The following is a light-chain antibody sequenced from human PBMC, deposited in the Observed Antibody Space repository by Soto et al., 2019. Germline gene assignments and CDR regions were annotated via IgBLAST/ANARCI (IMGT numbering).Light chain of an antibody. CDR2: SNN. V-gene: IGLV1-44*01. J-gene: IGLJ2*01. Sequence: QSVLTQPPSAFGTPGQRVTISCSGSSSNIGSNTVNWYQQLPGTAPKLLIYSNNQRPSGVPDRFSGSKSGTSASLAISGLQSEDEADYYCAAWDDSLNGVVCGGGTQLT. CDR3: AAWDDSLNGVV. CDR1: SSNIGSNT.